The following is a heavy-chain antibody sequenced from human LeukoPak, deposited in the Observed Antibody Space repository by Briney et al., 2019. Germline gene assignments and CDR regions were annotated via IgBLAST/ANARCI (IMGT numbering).Heavy chain of an antibody. V-gene: IGHV1-24*01. Sequence: AAVKLSCKFSGYTLTELSMHWVREAPGQGLEWRVGINTEGGDTYYAQTVQGRVTMTEDTSTNTVYMELSSLRSEDTAVYYCATVNDIFTGDIFDYWGQGTLVTVSS. D-gene: IGHD3-9*01. CDR1: GYTLTELS. CDR3: ATVNDIFTGDIFDY. CDR2: INTEGGDT. J-gene: IGHJ4*02.